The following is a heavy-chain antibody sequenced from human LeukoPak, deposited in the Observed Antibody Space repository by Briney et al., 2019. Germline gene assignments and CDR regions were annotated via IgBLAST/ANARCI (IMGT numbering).Heavy chain of an antibody. D-gene: IGHD5-12*01. CDR3: AMSRYRGYDRALDY. CDR1: GYTFTGCY. CDR2: INPNSRGT. J-gene: IGHJ4*02. Sequence: ASAMVSCKASGYTFTGCYMHWVRRAPGQGLEQMVWINPNSRGTNYAQNFQGSVTMTRNTSISTAYMELSRLRSDDTAEYYVAMSRYRGYDRALDYWGQGTLVTVSS. V-gene: IGHV1-2*02.